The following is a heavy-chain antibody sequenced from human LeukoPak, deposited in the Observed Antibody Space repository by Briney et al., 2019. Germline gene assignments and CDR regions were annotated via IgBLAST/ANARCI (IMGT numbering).Heavy chain of an antibody. CDR1: GFTFSSYG. J-gene: IGHJ5*02. V-gene: IGHV3-33*01. CDR3: ARDLRKRVSAIFPTYWFDP. Sequence: GRSLRLSCAASGFTFSSYGMHWVRQAPGKGLEWVAVIWYDGSNKYYADSVKGRFTISRDNSKNTLYLQMNNLRAEDTAVYYCARDLRKRVSAIFPTYWFDPWGQGTLVTVSS. D-gene: IGHD3-9*01. CDR2: IWYDGSNK.